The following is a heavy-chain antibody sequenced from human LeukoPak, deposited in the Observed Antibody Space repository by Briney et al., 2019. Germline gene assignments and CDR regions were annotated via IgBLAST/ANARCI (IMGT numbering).Heavy chain of an antibody. J-gene: IGHJ4*02. CDR3: AKNRDSSDYPRDFDF. CDR1: GFTFSSYG. Sequence: GGSLRLSCAACGFTFSSYGMHWVRQTPGKGLEWVAFIRHDGSYQQYADSVEGRFTVSRDNSKDMVYLQMNSLRTEDTAVYYCAKNRDSSDYPRDFDFWGQGTLVTVSS. D-gene: IGHD3-22*01. V-gene: IGHV3-30*02. CDR2: IRHDGSYQ.